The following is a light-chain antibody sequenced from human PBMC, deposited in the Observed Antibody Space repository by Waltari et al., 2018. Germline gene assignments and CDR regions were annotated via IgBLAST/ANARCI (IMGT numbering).Light chain of an antibody. CDR2: AAS. CDR3: QQFNTYPLT. V-gene: IGKV1-13*02. Sequence: AFQLTQSPSSLSASVGDRVTISCRASQGIFSALAWYQQKPGQPPKLLIYAASTLESGVPSRFSGSGSGTYFTLTISSLEAEDFATYYCQQFNTYPLTFGGGTRVDIK. J-gene: IGKJ4*01. CDR1: QGIFSA.